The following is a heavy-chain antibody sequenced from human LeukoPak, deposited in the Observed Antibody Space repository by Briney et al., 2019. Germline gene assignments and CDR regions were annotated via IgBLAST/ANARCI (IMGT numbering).Heavy chain of an antibody. V-gene: IGHV4-59*01. J-gene: IGHJ6*03. CDR1: VGSHSGYY. CDR3: ARENYSSSPYYYVDV. Sequence: VTRIGSVGSHSGYYWSWLRQPPGKELDWIGYIYYSGSTKYNPSLKSRVTISIDTSSNQFSLRLSSVTAADTAIYYCARENYSSSPYYYVDVCGKGTTVTVSS. D-gene: IGHD6-13*01. CDR2: IYYSGST.